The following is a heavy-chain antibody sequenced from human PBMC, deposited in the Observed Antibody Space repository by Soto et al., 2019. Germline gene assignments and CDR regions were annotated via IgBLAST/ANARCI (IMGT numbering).Heavy chain of an antibody. D-gene: IGHD7-27*01. V-gene: IGHV4-31*03. CDR2: IYYSGST. CDR1: GGAIDSGGYY. J-gene: IGHJ6*02. Sequence: TLSPTCNVSGGAIDSGGYYWCWIRQHPGKGLEWIGYIYYSGSTYYNPSLKSRVSISIDTSKNQFSLELISVTAADTAVYYCARVGTSYARRGLDVWGQGTTVTVSS. CDR3: ARVGTSYARRGLDV.